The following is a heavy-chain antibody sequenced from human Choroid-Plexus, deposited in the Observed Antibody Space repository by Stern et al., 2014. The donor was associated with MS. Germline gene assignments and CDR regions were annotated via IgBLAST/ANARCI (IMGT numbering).Heavy chain of an antibody. Sequence: VQLVEPGGGVVQPGRPLRLSWVASGFTFGSCAMHWVRKAPGKGLEWVAGVSYDGSNKYYADSVKGRFTISRDNSQNTLYMQMSSLRPEDTAVYYCAKDRQYLTYFFDXWGQGSLVTVSS. J-gene: IGHJ5*02. D-gene: IGHD2/OR15-2a*01. V-gene: IGHV3-30*18. CDR1: GFTFGSCA. CDR3: AKDRQYLTYFFDX. CDR2: VSYDGSNK.